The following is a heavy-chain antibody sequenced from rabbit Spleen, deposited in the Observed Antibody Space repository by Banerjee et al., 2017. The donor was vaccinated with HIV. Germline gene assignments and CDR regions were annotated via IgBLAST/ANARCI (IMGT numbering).Heavy chain of an antibody. CDR2: INTATGKA. V-gene: IGHV1S45*01. CDR3: ARDLVGVIGWNFNL. D-gene: IGHD1-1*01. Sequence: QEQLVESGGGLVKPEGSLKLSCTASGFSFSNKAVMCWVRQAPGKGLEWIACINTATGKAVYASRAKGRFTISKTSSNTVTLQMTSLTAADTATCFCARDLVGVIGWNFNLWGPGTLVTVS. CDR1: GFSFSNKAV. J-gene: IGHJ4*01.